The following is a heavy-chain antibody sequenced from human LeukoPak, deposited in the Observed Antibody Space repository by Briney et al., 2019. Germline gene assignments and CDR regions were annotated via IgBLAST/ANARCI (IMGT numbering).Heavy chain of an antibody. D-gene: IGHD3-10*01. V-gene: IGHV3-48*03. CDR1: GFTFSSYE. Sequence: GRSLRLSCAASGFTFSSYEMNWVRQAPGKGLEWVSYISSSGSTIYYADSVKGRFTISRDNAKNSLYLQMNSLRAEDTAVYYCAREYYYGSGSYFYYYYYMDVWGKGTTVTVSS. CDR3: AREYYYGSGSYFYYYYYMDV. J-gene: IGHJ6*03. CDR2: ISSSGSTI.